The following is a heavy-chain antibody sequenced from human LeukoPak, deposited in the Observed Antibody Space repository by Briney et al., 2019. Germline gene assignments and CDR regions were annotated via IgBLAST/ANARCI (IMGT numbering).Heavy chain of an antibody. CDR3: ARDMIYYSWFDP. V-gene: IGHV1-69*04. J-gene: IGHJ5*02. Sequence: ASVKVSFKASGGTFSSYAISWVRQAPGQGLEWMGRIIPILGIANYAQKFQGRVTITADKSTSTAYMELSSLRSEDTAVYYCARDMIYYSWFDPWGQGTLVTVSS. D-gene: IGHD3-22*01. CDR1: GGTFSSYA. CDR2: IIPILGIA.